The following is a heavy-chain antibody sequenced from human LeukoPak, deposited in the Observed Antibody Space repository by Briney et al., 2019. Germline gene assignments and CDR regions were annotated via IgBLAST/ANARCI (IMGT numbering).Heavy chain of an antibody. D-gene: IGHD3-16*01. CDR1: GFTFSSYS. V-gene: IGHV3-48*02. J-gene: IGHJ6*02. Sequence: PGGSLRLSCSASGFTFSSYSMNWVRQAPGKGLEWVSYISSSSSTIYYADSVKGRFTISRDNAKNSLYLQMNSLRDEDTAVYYCARDRTSPRIMITFGGFRHDYGMDVWGQGTTVTVSS. CDR3: ARDRTSPRIMITFGGFRHDYGMDV. CDR2: ISSSSSTI.